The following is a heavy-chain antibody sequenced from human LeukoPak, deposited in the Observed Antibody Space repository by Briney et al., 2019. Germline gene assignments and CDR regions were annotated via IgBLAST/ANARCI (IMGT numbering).Heavy chain of an antibody. D-gene: IGHD3-22*01. J-gene: IGHJ4*02. CDR3: ARAADTSGYYPAY. CDR1: GFTFSSYG. V-gene: IGHV3-30*02. Sequence: PGGSLRLSCAASGFTFSSYGMHWVRQAPGKGLEWVAFIRYDGSNKYYADSVKGRFTISRDNSENTLYLQMNSLTSEDTAVYFCARAADTSGYYPAYWGQGTLVTVSS. CDR2: IRYDGSNK.